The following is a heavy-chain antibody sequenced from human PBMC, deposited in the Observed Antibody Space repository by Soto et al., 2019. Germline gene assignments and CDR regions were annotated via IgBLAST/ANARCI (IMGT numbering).Heavy chain of an antibody. D-gene: IGHD1-1*01. Sequence: GGSLRLSCAASGFTFSSYDMSWVRQAPGKRLEWVSAISYSGGSTFYADSVNGRFTISRDNSKDTLYLQMNSLKAEDTAVYYCAKSPRTTGTYWGQGTPVTVSS. CDR1: GFTFSSYD. V-gene: IGHV3-23*01. CDR3: AKSPRTTGTY. CDR2: ISYSGGST. J-gene: IGHJ4*02.